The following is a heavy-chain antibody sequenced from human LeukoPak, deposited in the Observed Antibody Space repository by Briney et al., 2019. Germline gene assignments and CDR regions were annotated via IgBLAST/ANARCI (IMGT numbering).Heavy chain of an antibody. J-gene: IGHJ6*03. D-gene: IGHD6-13*01. CDR2: VSYTGST. V-gene: IGHV4-39*07. CDR1: GGSISSNNYY. Sequence: SETLSLTCTVSGGSISSNNYYWGWIRQPPGKGLEWIGSVSYTGSTNYNPSLKSRVTVSVDTSKNQFSLKLNSVTAADTAVYYCAKDGYSSSMDVWGKGTTVTVSS. CDR3: AKDGYSSSMDV.